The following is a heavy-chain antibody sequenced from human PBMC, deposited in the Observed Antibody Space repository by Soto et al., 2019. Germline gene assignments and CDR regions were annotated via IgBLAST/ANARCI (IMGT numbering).Heavy chain of an antibody. CDR2: IIPIFGTA. CDR3: ASNDCGGDCPHDAFDI. J-gene: IGHJ3*02. Sequence: QVQLVQSGAEVKKPGSSVKVSCKASGGTFSSYAISWVRQAPGQGLEWMGGIIPIFGTANYAQQFQGRVTITPDDSTSPACMELSSVRSEDAAVYYCASNDCGGDCPHDAFDIWGQGTMVTGSS. D-gene: IGHD2-21*02. CDR1: GGTFSSYA. V-gene: IGHV1-69*01.